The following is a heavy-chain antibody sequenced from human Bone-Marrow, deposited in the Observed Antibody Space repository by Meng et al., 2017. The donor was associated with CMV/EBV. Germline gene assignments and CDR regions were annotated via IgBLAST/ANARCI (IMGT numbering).Heavy chain of an antibody. V-gene: IGHV1-69*05. J-gene: IGHJ6*02. Sequence: SGKVSCKASGGTFSSYAISWVRQAPGQGLEWMGGIIPIFGTANYAQKFQGRVTITTDESTSTAYMELSSLRSEDTAVYYCARGGGYNWNYFTYYYGMDVWGQGTTVTVSS. CDR2: IIPIFGTA. D-gene: IGHD1-7*01. CDR1: GGTFSSYA. CDR3: ARGGGYNWNYFTYYYGMDV.